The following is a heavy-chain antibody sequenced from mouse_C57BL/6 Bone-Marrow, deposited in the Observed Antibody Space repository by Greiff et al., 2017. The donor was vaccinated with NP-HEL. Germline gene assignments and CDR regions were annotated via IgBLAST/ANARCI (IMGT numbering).Heavy chain of an antibody. CDR1: GFTFSSYT. V-gene: IGHV5-9*01. J-gene: IGHJ2*01. Sequence: EVKVVESGGGLVKPGGSLKLSCAASGFTFSSYTMSWVRQTPEKRLEWVATISGGGGNTYYPDSVKGRFTLSRDTAKNTLYLQMSSLRSEDTALYYCARVLYFDYWGQGTTLTVSS. CDR3: ARVLYFDY. CDR2: ISGGGGNT.